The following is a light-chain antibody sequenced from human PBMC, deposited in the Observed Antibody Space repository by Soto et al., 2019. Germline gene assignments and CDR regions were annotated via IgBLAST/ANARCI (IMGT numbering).Light chain of an antibody. CDR1: SSNIGNNY. V-gene: IGLV1-51*01. CDR3: GTWDSSLSAVV. J-gene: IGLJ2*01. CDR2: DNN. Sequence: QSVLTQPPSVSAAPGQTVTISYSGSSSNIGNNYVSWYQHLPGTAPKLLIYDNNKRPSGIPDRFSASKSGTSATLGITGLQTGDEADYYCGTWDSSLSAVVFGGGTKLTVL.